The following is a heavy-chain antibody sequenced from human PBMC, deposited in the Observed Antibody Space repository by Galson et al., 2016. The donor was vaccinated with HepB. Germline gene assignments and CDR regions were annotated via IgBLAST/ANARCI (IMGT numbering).Heavy chain of an antibody. V-gene: IGHV4-31*03. CDR2: IYYSAST. CDR1: GGSISSDGYY. CDR3: ARTGLNTITTIVL. Sequence: TLSLTCTVSGGSISSDGYYWNWIRQHPGKGLEWIGSIYYSASTYYNPSLSGRLTISIDTSNNQLSLSLTSVTAADTAVYYCARTGLNTITTIVLWGQGTLITVSS. J-gene: IGHJ4*02. D-gene: IGHD3-22*01.